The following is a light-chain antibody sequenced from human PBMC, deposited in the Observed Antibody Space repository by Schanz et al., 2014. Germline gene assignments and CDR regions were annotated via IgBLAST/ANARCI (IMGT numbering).Light chain of an antibody. CDR2: AAS. V-gene: IGKV1-39*01. CDR1: QSISSY. CDR3: QQRSLRLT. J-gene: IGKJ4*01. Sequence: DIQMTQSPSSLSASVGDRVTITCRASQSISSYLNWYQQKPGKAPKLLIYAASSLQSGVPSRFSGSGSGTDFPLTISSLEPEDFGVYYCQQRSLRLTFGGGTKVEIK.